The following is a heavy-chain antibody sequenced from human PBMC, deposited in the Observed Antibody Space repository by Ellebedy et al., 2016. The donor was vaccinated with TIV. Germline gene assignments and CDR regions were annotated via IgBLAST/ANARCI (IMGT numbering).Heavy chain of an antibody. J-gene: IGHJ4*02. CDR3: VRPYCTNGVCYFDY. Sequence: GESLKISXAASGFSFSGSAIHWVRQASGKGLEWVGHIRSKANTYAPAYAASVKGRFTISRDDSKNTAYLQMNSLKSEDTAVYYCVRPYCTNGVCYFDYWGQGTLVTVSS. D-gene: IGHD2-8*01. V-gene: IGHV3-73*01. CDR1: GFSFSGSA. CDR2: IRSKANTYAP.